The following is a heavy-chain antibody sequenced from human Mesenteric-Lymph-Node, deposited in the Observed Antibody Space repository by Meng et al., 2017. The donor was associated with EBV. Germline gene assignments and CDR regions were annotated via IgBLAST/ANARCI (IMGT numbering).Heavy chain of an antibody. D-gene: IGHD3-10*01. V-gene: IGHV4-4*02. CDR2: IYHFGST. Sequence: QWQLQRAGPGLVKPAGTLSLTCAVSGGSITSTNWWSWVRQSPGKGLEWIGEIYHFGSTNYNPSLKSRVTMSVDRSKNQFSLRLSSVTAADTAVYYCARRSIREGVGIDTWGHGTLVTVSS. CDR1: GGSITSTNW. CDR3: ARRSIREGVGIDT. J-gene: IGHJ5*01.